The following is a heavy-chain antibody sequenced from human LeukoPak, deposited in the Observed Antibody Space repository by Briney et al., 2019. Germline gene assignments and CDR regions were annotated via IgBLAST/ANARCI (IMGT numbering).Heavy chain of an antibody. CDR3: ARDTIYYYGMDV. Sequence: GGSLRLSCAAPGFTVSSNYMSWVRQAPGKGLEWVSVIYSGGSTYYADSVKGRFTISRDNSKNTLYLQMNSLRAEDTAVYYCARDTIYYYGMDVWGQGTTVTVSS. CDR2: IYSGGST. J-gene: IGHJ6*02. CDR1: GFTVSSNY. V-gene: IGHV3-53*01.